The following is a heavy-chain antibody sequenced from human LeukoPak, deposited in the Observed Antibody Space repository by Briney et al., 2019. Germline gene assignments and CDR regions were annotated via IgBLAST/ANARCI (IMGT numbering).Heavy chain of an antibody. J-gene: IGHJ3*02. CDR2: IYHSGRT. CDR1: GGSISSTSW. D-gene: IGHD3-16*01. V-gene: IGHV4-4*02. CDR3: ARWGRLRTADAFDI. Sequence: SGTLSLTCAVSGGSISSTSWYSWVRQPPGKGLEWIGEIYHSGRTNYNPSLKSRVTISVDTSKNQFSLKLSSVTAADTAVYYCARWGRLRTADAFDIWGQGTMVTVSS.